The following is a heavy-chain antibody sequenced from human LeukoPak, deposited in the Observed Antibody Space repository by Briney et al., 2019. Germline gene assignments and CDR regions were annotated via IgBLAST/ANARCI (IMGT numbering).Heavy chain of an antibody. CDR1: GFTFSSYG. CDR3: AKDEGPGWFDP. CDR2: IWYDGSNK. Sequence: GGSLRLSCAASGFTFSSYGMHWVRQAPGKGLEWVAVIWYDGSNKYYADSVKGRFTISRDNSKNTLYLQMNSLRAEGTAVYYCAKDEGPGWFDPWGQGTLVTVSS. V-gene: IGHV3-33*06. J-gene: IGHJ5*02.